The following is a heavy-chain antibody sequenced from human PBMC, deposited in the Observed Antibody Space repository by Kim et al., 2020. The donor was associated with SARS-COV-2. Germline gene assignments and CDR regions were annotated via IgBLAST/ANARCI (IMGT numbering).Heavy chain of an antibody. CDR3: ARAYNWNYGEKFDY. Sequence: SETLSLTCTVSGGSISSSTYYWGWIRQPPGKGLEWIGNLSYSGSTNHNPSLKSRVTISADTSKNQFSLKLRSVTAADTAVYFCARAYNWNYGEKFDYWGQVTLVTVSS. D-gene: IGHD1-7*01. CDR1: GGSISSSTYY. V-gene: IGHV4-39*01. CDR2: LSYSGST. J-gene: IGHJ4*02.